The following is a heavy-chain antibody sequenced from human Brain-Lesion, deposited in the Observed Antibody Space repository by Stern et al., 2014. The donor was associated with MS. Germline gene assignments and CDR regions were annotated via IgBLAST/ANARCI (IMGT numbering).Heavy chain of an antibody. D-gene: IGHD2-2*01. CDR2: IFNSGST. J-gene: IGHJ6*02. V-gene: IGHV4-61*02. CDR1: GGSISSGGYY. CDR3: ARGRVVPGFQYYATDV. Sequence: QVQLQESGPGLVKPSQTLSLSCTVSGGSISSGGYYWSWIRQPAGKGLAWIGRIFNSGSTRYNPSLKSRVTITIHASNAQFSLRLNSMTAADTAVYYCARGRVVPGFQYYATDVWGQGTTVIVSS.